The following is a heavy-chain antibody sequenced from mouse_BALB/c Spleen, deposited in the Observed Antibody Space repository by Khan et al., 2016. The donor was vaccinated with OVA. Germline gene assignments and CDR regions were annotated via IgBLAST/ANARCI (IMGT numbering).Heavy chain of an antibody. J-gene: IGHJ3*01. CDR2: IDPANGNT. V-gene: IGHV14-3*02. CDR3: ARPRSTMIPWFTY. CDR1: GFNIKDTY. D-gene: IGHD2-4*01. Sequence: VQLKESGAELVKPGASVKLSCTASGFNIKDTYMHWVKQRPEQSLEWIGRIDPANGNTKYDPKFQGKATITADTSSNTAYLQLSSLTSEDTAVYYCARPRSTMIPWFTYWGQGTLVTVSA.